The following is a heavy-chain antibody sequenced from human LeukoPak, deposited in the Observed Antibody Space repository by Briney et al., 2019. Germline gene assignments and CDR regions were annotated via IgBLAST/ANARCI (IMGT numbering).Heavy chain of an antibody. J-gene: IGHJ4*02. CDR3: ARGPYLDC. Sequence: SETLSLTCTVSGVSVSSSSYYWSWIRQPPGQGLEWIGYIYYSGSTNYNPFLKSRVTISVDTSNDRFSLKLSSVTAADTAVYYCARGPYLDCWGQGTLVTVSS. CDR1: GVSVSSSSYY. V-gene: IGHV4-61*01. CDR2: IYYSGST.